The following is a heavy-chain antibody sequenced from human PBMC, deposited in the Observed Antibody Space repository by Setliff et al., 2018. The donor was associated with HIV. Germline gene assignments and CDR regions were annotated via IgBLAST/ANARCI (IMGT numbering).Heavy chain of an antibody. D-gene: IGHD3-22*01. CDR3: ARDTSPHSSGYYLTSDAFDI. CDR2: IIPIVGIA. V-gene: IGHV1-69*10. J-gene: IGHJ3*02. CDR1: GGTFSSYA. Sequence: WASVKVSCKASGGTFSSYAISWVRQAPGQGLQWMGGIIPIVGIANYVQKFQGRVTITADKSTSTVYMEFSSLRSEDTAVYYCARDTSPHSSGYYLTSDAFDIWGQGTMVTVSS.